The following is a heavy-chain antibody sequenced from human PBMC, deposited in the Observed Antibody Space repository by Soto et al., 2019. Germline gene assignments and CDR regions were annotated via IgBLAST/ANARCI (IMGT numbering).Heavy chain of an antibody. Sequence: ASVKVSCKAAGYTFTSYGISWVRQAPGQGLEWMGWISAYNGNTNYAQKLQGRVTMTTDTSTSTAYMELRSLRSDDTAVYYCARYSGYYDSSGHYFGYWGQGTLVTVSS. CDR3: ARYSGYYDSSGHYFGY. J-gene: IGHJ4*02. CDR2: ISAYNGNT. CDR1: GYTFTSYG. D-gene: IGHD3-22*01. V-gene: IGHV1-18*04.